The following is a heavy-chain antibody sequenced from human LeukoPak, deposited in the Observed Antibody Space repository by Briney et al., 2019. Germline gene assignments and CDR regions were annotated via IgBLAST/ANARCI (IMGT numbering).Heavy chain of an antibody. CDR3: ARGIYDTDSLGLYFDH. D-gene: IGHD3-16*01. CDR1: GFTFNHYW. J-gene: IGHJ1*01. V-gene: IGHV3-7*01. Sequence: GGSLRLSCAASGFTFNHYWMSWVRQAPGKGLEWLANIKQDGGQIYYVDSVKGRFTTSRDNAKYSLYLQMNSLRAEDTAVYYCARGIYDTDSLGLYFDHWGQGTLVTVSS. CDR2: IKQDGGQI.